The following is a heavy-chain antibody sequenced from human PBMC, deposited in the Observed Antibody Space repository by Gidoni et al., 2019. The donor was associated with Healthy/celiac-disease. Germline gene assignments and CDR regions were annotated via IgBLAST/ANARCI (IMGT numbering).Heavy chain of an antibody. CDR1: GSTFSRYG. V-gene: IGHV3-33*01. D-gene: IGHD6-6*01. CDR3: AREDIEYSSSSTYYYYGMDV. CDR2: IWYDGSNK. J-gene: IGHJ6*02. Sequence: QVQLVESGGGVVQPGRSLRLSCTASGSTFSRYGMHWVRQAPGKGLEWVAVIWYDGSNKYYADSVKGRFTISRDNSKNTLYLQMNSLRAEDTAVYYCAREDIEYSSSSTYYYYGMDVWGQGTTVTVSS.